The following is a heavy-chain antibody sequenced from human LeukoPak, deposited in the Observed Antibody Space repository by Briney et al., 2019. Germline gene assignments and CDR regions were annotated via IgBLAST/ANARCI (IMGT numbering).Heavy chain of an antibody. CDR1: GFTFSDYY. CDR2: IRSSGSTI. J-gene: IGHJ4*02. CDR3: ARVDCRSTSCYEFDY. V-gene: IGHV3-11*04. Sequence: KPGGSLRLSCAASGFTFSDYYMSWIRQAPGKGLEWVSYIRSSGSTIYYADSVKGRFTIYRDNAKNSLYLQMNSLRAEDTAVYYCARVDCRSTSCYEFDYWGQGTLVTVSS. D-gene: IGHD2-2*01.